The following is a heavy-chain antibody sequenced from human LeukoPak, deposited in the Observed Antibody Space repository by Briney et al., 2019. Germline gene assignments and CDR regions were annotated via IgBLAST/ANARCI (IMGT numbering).Heavy chain of an antibody. CDR3: AREWELQTLDY. CDR1: GFTFSSYG. J-gene: IGHJ4*02. CDR2: IWYDGSNK. Sequence: GGSLRLSCAASGFTFSSYGMHWVRQAPGKGLEWVAVIWYDGSNKYYADSVKGRFTTSRDNSKNTLYLQMNSLRAEDTAVYYCAREWELQTLDYWGQGTLVTVSS. V-gene: IGHV3-33*01. D-gene: IGHD1-26*01.